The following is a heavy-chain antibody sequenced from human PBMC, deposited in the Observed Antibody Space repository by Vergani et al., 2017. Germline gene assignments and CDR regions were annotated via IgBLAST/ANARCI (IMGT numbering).Heavy chain of an antibody. CDR1: GFTFSSYG. CDR2: ISYDGSNK. CDR3: AKDSDSSPGGY. J-gene: IGHJ4*02. Sequence: QVQLVESGGGVVQPGRSLRLSCAASGFTFSSYGMHWVRQAPGKGLEWVAVISYDGSNKYYADSVKGRFTISRDNSKNTLYLQMNSLRAEDTAVYYCAKDSDSSPGGYWGQGTLVTVSS. D-gene: IGHD3-22*01. V-gene: IGHV3-30*18.